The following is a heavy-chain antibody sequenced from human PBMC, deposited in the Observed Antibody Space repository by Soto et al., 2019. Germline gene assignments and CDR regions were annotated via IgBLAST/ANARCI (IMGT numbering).Heavy chain of an antibody. CDR1: GFTFSSYS. D-gene: IGHD3-3*01. CDR3: ARSALFGVFIMGAFEI. V-gene: IGHV3-21*01. Sequence: EVQLVESGGGLVKPGGSLRLSCAASGFTFSSYSMNWVRQAPGKGLEWVSSISISSSYIYYADSVKGRFTISRDNAKNSLYVQMNSLRAEDTAVYYCARSALFGVFIMGAFEIWGQGTMVTVSS. J-gene: IGHJ3*02. CDR2: ISISSSYI.